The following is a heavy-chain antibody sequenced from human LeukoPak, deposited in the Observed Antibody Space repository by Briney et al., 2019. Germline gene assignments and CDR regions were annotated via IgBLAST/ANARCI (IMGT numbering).Heavy chain of an antibody. J-gene: IGHJ3*02. CDR3: ASGVVVTAYDAFDI. V-gene: IGHV4-59*01. CDR1: GGSIGSYY. Sequence: SETLSLTCTVSGGSIGSYYWSWIRQPPGKGLEWIGYIYYSGSTNYNPSLKSRVTISVDTSKNQFSLKLSSVTAADTAVYYCASGVVVTAYDAFDIWGQGTMVTVSS. D-gene: IGHD2-21*02. CDR2: IYYSGST.